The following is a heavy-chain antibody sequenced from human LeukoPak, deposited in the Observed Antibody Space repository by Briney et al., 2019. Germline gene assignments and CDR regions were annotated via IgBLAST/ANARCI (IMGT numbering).Heavy chain of an antibody. Sequence: GGSLRLSCAASGFTFSGYHMNWVRQAPGKGLEWVSSISSSSNYIYYADSVKGRFTISRDNAKNSVDLQMNSLRADDTAVYYCARGLCGGDCYDYWGQGTLVTVSS. CDR3: ARGLCGGDCYDY. J-gene: IGHJ4*02. CDR2: ISSSSNYI. D-gene: IGHD2-21*01. CDR1: GFTFSGYH. V-gene: IGHV3-21*01.